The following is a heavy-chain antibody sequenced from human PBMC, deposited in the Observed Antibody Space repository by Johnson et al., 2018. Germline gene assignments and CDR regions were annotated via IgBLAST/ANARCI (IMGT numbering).Heavy chain of an antibody. V-gene: IGHV3-30*03. Sequence: QVQLLESGGGVVQPGRSLRLSCAASGFTFSSYGMHWVRQAPGKGLEWVAVISYDGSNKYYAESVKGRFTISRDNSKNTLYLQMNSLRAEDTAVYYCATLRADYYDSSGYDAFDIWGQGTMVTVSS. CDR1: GFTFSSYG. CDR2: ISYDGSNK. J-gene: IGHJ3*02. CDR3: ATLRADYYDSSGYDAFDI. D-gene: IGHD3-22*01.